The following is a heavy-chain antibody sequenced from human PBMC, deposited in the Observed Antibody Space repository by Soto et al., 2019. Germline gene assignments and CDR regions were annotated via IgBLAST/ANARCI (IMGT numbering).Heavy chain of an antibody. CDR1: GFTFSSYS. Sequence: SGGSLRLSCAASGFTFSSYSMNWVRQAPGKGLEWVSYISSGSSTIYYADSVKGRFTISRDNAKNSLYLQMNSLRAEDTAVYYCARDCRFCTAAPPLLPTYYMDVWGKGTTVTVSS. J-gene: IGHJ6*03. V-gene: IGHV3-48*01. D-gene: IGHD2-8*01. CDR2: ISSGSSTI. CDR3: ARDCRFCTAAPPLLPTYYMDV.